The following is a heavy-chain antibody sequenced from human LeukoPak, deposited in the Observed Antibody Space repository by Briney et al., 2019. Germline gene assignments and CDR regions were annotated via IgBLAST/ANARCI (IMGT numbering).Heavy chain of an antibody. Sequence: PSETLSLTCTVSGGSISSYYRSWIRQPPGKGLEWIGYIYYTGNTSYNPSLKSRVTISVDTSKNQFSLKLSSVTAADTAVYYCARDRPWRADYWGQGTLVTVSS. D-gene: IGHD6-6*01. CDR1: GGSISSYY. J-gene: IGHJ4*02. CDR2: IYYTGNT. CDR3: ARDRPWRADY. V-gene: IGHV4-59*01.